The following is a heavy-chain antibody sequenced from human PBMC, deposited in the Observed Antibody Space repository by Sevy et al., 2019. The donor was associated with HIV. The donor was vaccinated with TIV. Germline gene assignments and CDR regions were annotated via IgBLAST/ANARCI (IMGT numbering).Heavy chain of an antibody. D-gene: IGHD2-15*01. CDR1: GGSISSGSYY. V-gene: IGHV4-61*02. CDR3: ARDSGEKDCSGGSCYSDHNYYYMDV. CDR2: MYVSGST. J-gene: IGHJ6*03. Sequence: SETLSLTCTVSGGSISSGSYYWSWIRQPAGKGLEWVGRMYVSGSTNYNPSLKSRVTISVDTSKNQLSLKLSSVTAADTAVYYCARDSGEKDCSGGSCYSDHNYYYMDVWGKGTTVTVSS.